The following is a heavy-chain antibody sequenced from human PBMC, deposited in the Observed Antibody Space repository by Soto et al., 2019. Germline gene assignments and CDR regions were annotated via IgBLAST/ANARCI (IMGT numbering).Heavy chain of an antibody. D-gene: IGHD2-15*01. Sequence: PGGSLSLSCNASGFTVSSTYMSWVRQAPGMGLEWVAVIESGGSTHYADSVKGRFTISRDIPKNMIYLQLHTLRAEDTAVYYCAKDLGPLRLLNYYFYGLDVWGQGPTVTVS. J-gene: IGHJ6*02. CDR1: GFTVSSTY. CDR3: AKDLGPLRLLNYYFYGLDV. V-gene: IGHV3-53*01. CDR2: IESGGST.